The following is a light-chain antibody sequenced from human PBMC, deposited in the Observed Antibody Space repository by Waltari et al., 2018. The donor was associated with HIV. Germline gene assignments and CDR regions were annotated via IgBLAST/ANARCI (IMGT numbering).Light chain of an antibody. J-gene: IGLJ2*01. V-gene: IGLV9-49*01. CDR1: SGYSHQK. CDR2: VGTGVIVG. CDR3: WPQHGSASNFVVL. Sequence: QLVLTQLPSASASLGASVTLTCTLSSGYSHQKVAWYQKRAGQGPRFVLRVGTGVIVGSKGDGIPARLSVLGSCLNRYLTIKSIQEEDEGDYHCWPQHGSASNFVVLFGGGTKLTVL.